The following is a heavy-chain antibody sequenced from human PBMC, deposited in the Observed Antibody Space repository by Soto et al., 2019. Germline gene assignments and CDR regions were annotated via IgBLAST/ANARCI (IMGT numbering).Heavy chain of an antibody. CDR3: AREIVGSSWYRLFDP. J-gene: IGHJ5*02. D-gene: IGHD6-13*01. Sequence: QLQLQESGSGLVKPSQTLSLTCAVSGGSISSGGYSWSWIRQPPGKGLEWIGYIYHSGSTYYNPSLKSRVTRTVDRSKNQFSLKLSSVTAADTAVYYCAREIVGSSWYRLFDPWGQGTLVTVSS. CDR1: GGSISSGGYS. CDR2: IYHSGST. V-gene: IGHV4-30-2*01.